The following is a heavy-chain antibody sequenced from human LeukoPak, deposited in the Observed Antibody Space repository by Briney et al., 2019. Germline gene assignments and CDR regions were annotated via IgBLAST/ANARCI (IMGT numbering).Heavy chain of an antibody. CDR3: ARACSSTSCYFWFDP. J-gene: IGHJ5*02. CDR2: INHSGST. D-gene: IGHD2-2*01. Sequence: SETLSLTCGVYGGSFSGYYWSWIRQPPGKGLEWIGEINHSGSTNYNPSLKSRVTISVDTSKNQFSLKLSSVTAADTAVYYCARACSSTSCYFWFDPWGQGTLVTVSS. CDR1: GGSFSGYY. V-gene: IGHV4-34*01.